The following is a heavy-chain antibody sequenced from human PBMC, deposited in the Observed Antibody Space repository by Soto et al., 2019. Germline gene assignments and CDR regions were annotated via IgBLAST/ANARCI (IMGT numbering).Heavy chain of an antibody. Sequence: SETLSLTCAASGGSISSGGYSWSWIRQPPGKGLEWIGYIYHSGSTYYNPSLKSRVTISVDRSKNQFSLKLSSVTAADTAVYYCAREKLPNGNWFDPWGQGTLVTVSS. V-gene: IGHV4-30-2*01. CDR3: AREKLPNGNWFDP. CDR2: IYHSGST. J-gene: IGHJ5*02. CDR1: GGSISSGGYS. D-gene: IGHD2-8*01.